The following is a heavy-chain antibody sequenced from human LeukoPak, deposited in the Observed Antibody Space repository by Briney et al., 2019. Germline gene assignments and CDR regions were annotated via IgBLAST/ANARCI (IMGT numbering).Heavy chain of an antibody. CDR1: GGTFSSYA. CDR3: ATKVTEGIDY. CDR2: IIPIFGTA. Sequence: VASVKVSCKASGGTFSSYAISWVRQAPGQGLEWMGGIIPIFGTANYAQKFQGRVTITADKSTSTAYMELSSLRSEDTAVYYCATKVTEGIDYWGQGTLVTVSS. V-gene: IGHV1-69*06. J-gene: IGHJ4*02. D-gene: IGHD4-17*01.